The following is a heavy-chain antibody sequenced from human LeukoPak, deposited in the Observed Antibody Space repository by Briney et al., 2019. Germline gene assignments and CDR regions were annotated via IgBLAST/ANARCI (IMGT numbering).Heavy chain of an antibody. V-gene: IGHV3-23*01. D-gene: IGHD3-22*01. Sequence: GGSLRLSCAASGFTFSSYAMIWVRQAPGKGLEWVSGISTSGGSTYYADSVKGRFTISRDNSKNTLYLQMNSLRAEDTAVYYCAKDGRDYYDSSGYYYDYWGQGTLVTVSS. CDR2: ISTSGGST. J-gene: IGHJ4*02. CDR1: GFTFSSYA. CDR3: AKDGRDYYDSSGYYYDY.